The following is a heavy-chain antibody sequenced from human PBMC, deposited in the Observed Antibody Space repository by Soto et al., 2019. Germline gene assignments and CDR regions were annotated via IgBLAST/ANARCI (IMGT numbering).Heavy chain of an antibody. CDR3: ARRLYYYDSSGRAYYFDY. J-gene: IGHJ4*02. CDR2: INHSGST. D-gene: IGHD3-22*01. CDR1: GGSFSGYY. Sequence: QVQLQQWGAGLLKPSETLSLTCAVYGGSFSGYYWSWIRQPPGKGLEWIGEINHSGSTNYNPSLKSRVTISVDTSKNQFSLKLSSVTAADTAVYYCARRLYYYDSSGRAYYFDYWGQGTLVTVSS. V-gene: IGHV4-34*01.